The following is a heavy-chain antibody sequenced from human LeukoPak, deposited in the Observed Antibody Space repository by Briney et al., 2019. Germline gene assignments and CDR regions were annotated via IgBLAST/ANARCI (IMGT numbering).Heavy chain of an antibody. V-gene: IGHV3-33*01. D-gene: IGHD3-22*01. CDR2: LWYDGTNK. CDR3: ARARNNYDSSGYSALDY. J-gene: IGHJ4*02. Sequence: WGSLRLSCAASGFSFSSYGMHWVRQAPGKGLEWVASLWYDGTNKYYADSVKGRFTISRDNSKNTLYLQMNSLRAEDTAVYYCARARNNYDSSGYSALDYWGQGTLVTVSS. CDR1: GFSFSSYG.